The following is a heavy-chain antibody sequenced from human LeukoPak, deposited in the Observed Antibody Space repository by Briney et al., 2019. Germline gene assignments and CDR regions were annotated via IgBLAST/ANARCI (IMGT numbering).Heavy chain of an antibody. CDR1: GDTFTCYY. Sequence: ASVKVSCKASGDTFTCYYIHWVRQAPGQGLEWVGWVSPNSGGTNYAQKFQGRVTMTRDTSITTAYMELSRLTSDDTAVYYCARGGQPPFFYWGQGTLVTVSS. CDR2: VSPNSGGT. D-gene: IGHD3-3*01. V-gene: IGHV1-2*02. J-gene: IGHJ4*02. CDR3: ARGGQPPFFY.